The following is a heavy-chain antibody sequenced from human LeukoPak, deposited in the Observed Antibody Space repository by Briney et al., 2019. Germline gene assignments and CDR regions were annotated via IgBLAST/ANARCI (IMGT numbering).Heavy chain of an antibody. J-gene: IGHJ4*02. V-gene: IGHV1-46*01. D-gene: IGHD2-15*01. Sequence: GASVNVSCMASGYTFTSYFIVWVRPAPGQGVEWMGRIGPSGGSTSYTQKFQGRVTMTRGTSKSTVYMELSSLISEDTAVYYCARNSGSGFDYWGQGTLVTVSS. CDR1: GYTFTSYF. CDR3: ARNSGSGFDY. CDR2: IGPSGGST.